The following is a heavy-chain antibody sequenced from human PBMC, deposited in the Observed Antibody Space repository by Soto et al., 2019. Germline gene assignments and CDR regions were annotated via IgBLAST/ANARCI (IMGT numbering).Heavy chain of an antibody. J-gene: IGHJ4*02. D-gene: IGHD6-19*01. CDR2: ISGSGGST. CDR3: AKARFRDSSMFLLDY. V-gene: IGHV3-23*01. Sequence: EVQLLESGGGLVQPGGSLRLSCAASGFTFSSDAMSWVRQAPGKGLEWVSAISGSGGSTYYADSVKGRFTISRDNSKNTLYLQMNSLRAEDTAVYYCAKARFRDSSMFLLDYWGQGTLVTVSS. CDR1: GFTFSSDA.